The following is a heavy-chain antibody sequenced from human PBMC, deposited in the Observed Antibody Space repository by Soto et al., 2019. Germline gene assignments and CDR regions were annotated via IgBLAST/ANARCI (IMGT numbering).Heavy chain of an antibody. CDR3: ARDRVGAAHAGGGNLFYYYGMDV. J-gene: IGHJ6*02. CDR1: GGTFSSYA. D-gene: IGHD1-26*01. V-gene: IGHV1-69*01. Sequence: QVQLVQSGAEVKKPGSSVKVSCKASGGTFSSYAISWVRQAPGQGLEWMGGIIPIFGTANYAQKFQGRVTITGDESRSTAYRGLSGRRSEDTAVYYCARDRVGAAHAGGGNLFYYYGMDVGGQGTTVTVSS. CDR2: IIPIFGTA.